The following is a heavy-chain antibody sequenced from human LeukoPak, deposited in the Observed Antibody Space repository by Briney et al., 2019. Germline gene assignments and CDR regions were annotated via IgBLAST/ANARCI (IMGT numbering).Heavy chain of an antibody. CDR3: ARAGGPFDP. D-gene: IGHD3-16*01. V-gene: IGHV4-30-2*01. CDR2: IYHSGST. J-gene: IGHJ5*02. Sequence: PSETLSLTCAVYGGSFSGYYWSWIRQPPGKGLEWIGYIYHSGSTYYNPSLKSRVTISVDRSKNQFSLKLSSVTAADTAVYYCARAGGPFDPWGQGTLVTVSS. CDR1: GGSFSGYY.